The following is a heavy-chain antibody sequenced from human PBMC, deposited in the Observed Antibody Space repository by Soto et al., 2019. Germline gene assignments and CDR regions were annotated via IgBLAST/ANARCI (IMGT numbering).Heavy chain of an antibody. J-gene: IGHJ4*02. V-gene: IGHV1-69*08. CDR3: AGDSGRSDYAFDF. Sequence: QVQLVQSGAEVKKPGSSVKVSCKASGGPVSSYTLSWVRQAPGEGLEWMGRIIPLLGRATYAEKFQARITISANKSTSTVYMDLSSLRSEDTDVYFCAGDSGRSDYAFDFWGQGTLVTVSS. CDR1: GGPVSSYT. CDR2: IIPLLGRA. D-gene: IGHD4-17*01.